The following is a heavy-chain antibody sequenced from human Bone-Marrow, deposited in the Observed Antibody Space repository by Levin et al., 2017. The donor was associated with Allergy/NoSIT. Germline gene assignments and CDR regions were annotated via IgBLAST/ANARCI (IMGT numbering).Heavy chain of an antibody. V-gene: IGHV3-21*01. Sequence: GESLKISCATSGFTFSSYSMTWVRQAPGKGLEWVASISDTGTYVYIIDSLKGRFSISRDDANNSLYLQMSSLRGDDTAMYYGVRDERAGTTFGAFDFWGPGTMVTVSS. CDR1: GFTFSSYS. CDR2: ISDTGTYV. J-gene: IGHJ3*01. CDR3: VRDERAGTTFGAFDF. D-gene: IGHD6-19*01.